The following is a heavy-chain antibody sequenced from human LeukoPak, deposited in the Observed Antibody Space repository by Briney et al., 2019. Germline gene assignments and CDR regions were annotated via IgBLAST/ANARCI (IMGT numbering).Heavy chain of an antibody. V-gene: IGHV4-34*01. Sequence: KPSETLSLTCAVYGGSFSGYYWSWIRQPPGKGLEWIGEINHSGSTNYNPSLKSRVTISVDTSKNQFSLKLSSVTAADTAVYYCARGYYYDSSGYYQENWGQGTLVTVSS. CDR1: GGSFSGYY. CDR2: INHSGST. D-gene: IGHD3-22*01. CDR3: ARGYYYDSSGYYQEN. J-gene: IGHJ4*02.